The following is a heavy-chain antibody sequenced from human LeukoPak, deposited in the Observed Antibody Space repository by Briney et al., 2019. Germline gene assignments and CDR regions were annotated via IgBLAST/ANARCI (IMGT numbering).Heavy chain of an antibody. J-gene: IGHJ4*02. Sequence: GGSLRVSCTAPGFTFSNAWMTWVRQAPGKGLEWVGRIRGKSEGETTDYAAPVKGRFTISRDDPTNTLYLEMNSLKTEDTAVYYCTRDLGSSQWGQGTLVIVPS. CDR1: GFTFSNAW. D-gene: IGHD3-16*01. CDR2: IRGKSEGETT. V-gene: IGHV3-15*01. CDR3: TRDLGSSQ.